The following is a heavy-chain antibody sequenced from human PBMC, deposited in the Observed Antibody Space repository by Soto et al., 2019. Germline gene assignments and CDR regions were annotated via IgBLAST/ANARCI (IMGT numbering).Heavy chain of an antibody. CDR2: INHIGNT. J-gene: IGHJ4*02. CDR1: GGSFSNYY. D-gene: IGHD3-3*01. V-gene: IGHV4-34*01. Sequence: QVQLQQWGAGLLKPSETLSLTCAVYGGSFSNYYWSWIRQPPGKGLEWIGEINHIGNTNYNPSLKSRVTLSVDSSKAQISLKLSSLTAADTAVYYCASSPFLRMWGQGTLVTVSS. CDR3: ASSPFLRM.